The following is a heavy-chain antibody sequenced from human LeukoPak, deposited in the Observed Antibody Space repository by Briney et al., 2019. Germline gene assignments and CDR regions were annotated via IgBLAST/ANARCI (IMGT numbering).Heavy chain of an antibody. D-gene: IGHD3-10*01. J-gene: IGHJ4*02. Sequence: GGSLRLSCTASGFAFTYYSMNWVRQAPGKGLEWVSSISDGSSYIYYAESVKGRFTISRDNAKSSLYLQMNSLRVEDTAVYYCARGLYSMVRGVMMSWGQGTLVTVSS. CDR2: ISDGSSYI. CDR3: ARGLYSMVRGVMMS. CDR1: GFAFTYYS. V-gene: IGHV3-21*01.